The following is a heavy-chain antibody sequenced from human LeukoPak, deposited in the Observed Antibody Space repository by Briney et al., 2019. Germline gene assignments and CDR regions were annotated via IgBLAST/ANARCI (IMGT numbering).Heavy chain of an antibody. V-gene: IGHV3-53*05. D-gene: IGHD5-18*01. CDR2: VYGGGDT. CDR1: GFAVSSNY. CDR3: ARATSAYSYANY. Sequence: PGGSLRLSCAASGFAVSSNYISWVRQAPGKGLEWVSVVYGGGDTYYADSAKGRFTISRDNSKNTLYLQMSSLRPEDTAVYYCARATSAYSYANYWGQGTLVTVSS. J-gene: IGHJ4*02.